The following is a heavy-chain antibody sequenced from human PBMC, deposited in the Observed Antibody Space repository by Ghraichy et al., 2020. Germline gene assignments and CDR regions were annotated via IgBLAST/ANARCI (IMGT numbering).Heavy chain of an antibody. D-gene: IGHD3-3*01. Sequence: GGSLRLSCVASGFTFSSYWMTWVRQAAGKGLECVANIKEDGSEKYCVDSVKGRFTISRDNAKKSLDLQMNSLRAEDTAVYYCARGGGPYYDFWSSMNYFDYWGQGTLVTVSS. V-gene: IGHV3-7*01. CDR3: ARGGGPYYDFWSSMNYFDY. J-gene: IGHJ4*02. CDR2: IKEDGSEK. CDR1: GFTFSSYW.